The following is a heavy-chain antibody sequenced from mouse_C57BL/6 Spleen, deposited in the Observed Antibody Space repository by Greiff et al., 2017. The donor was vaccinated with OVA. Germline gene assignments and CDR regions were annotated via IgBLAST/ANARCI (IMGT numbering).Heavy chain of an antibody. Sequence: VQLMESGPELVKPGASVKISCKASGYAFSSSWMNWVKQRPGKGLEWIGRIYPGDGDTNYNGKFKGKATLTADKSSSTAYMQLSSLTSEDSAVYFCARTEVDGYFHFDYWGQGTTLTVSS. CDR2: IYPGDGDT. J-gene: IGHJ2*01. D-gene: IGHD2-3*01. CDR3: ARTEVDGYFHFDY. V-gene: IGHV1-82*01. CDR1: GYAFSSSW.